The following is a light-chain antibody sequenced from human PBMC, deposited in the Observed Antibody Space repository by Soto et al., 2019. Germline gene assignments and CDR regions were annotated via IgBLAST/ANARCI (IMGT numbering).Light chain of an antibody. CDR3: QQYNNWPPDRT. Sequence: EIVMTQSPATLSVSPGERATLSCRASQSVSSNLAGYQQKPCQAPRLLIYGASTRATGIPARFSGSGSGTEFTLPISSLQSEDFAIYFCQQYNNWPPDRTFGQGTKVEIK. CDR2: GAS. J-gene: IGKJ1*01. CDR1: QSVSSN. V-gene: IGKV3-15*01.